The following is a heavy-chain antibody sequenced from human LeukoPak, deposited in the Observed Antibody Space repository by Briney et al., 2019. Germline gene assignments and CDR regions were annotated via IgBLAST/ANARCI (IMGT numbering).Heavy chain of an antibody. D-gene: IGHD1-26*01. CDR2: INWNGGST. CDR3: ARVLAEPYYYYYYMDV. J-gene: IGHJ6*03. Sequence: GGSLRLSCAASGFTFDDYGMSWVRHAPGKGLEWVSGINWNGGSTGYADSVKGRFTISRDNAKNSLYLQMNSLRAEDTALYYCARVLAEPYYYYYYMDVWGKGTTVTVSS. V-gene: IGHV3-20*04. CDR1: GFTFDDYG.